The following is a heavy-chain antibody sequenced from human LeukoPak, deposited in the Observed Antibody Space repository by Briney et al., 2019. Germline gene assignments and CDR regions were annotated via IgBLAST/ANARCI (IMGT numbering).Heavy chain of an antibody. Sequence: PGGSLRLSCAASGFTVSSNYMSWVRQAPGKGLEWVSVIYGGGSTYYADSLKGRFTISRDNAKNSLYLQMNSLRAEDTAVYYCARSMGRWLQNAFDYWGQGTLVTVSS. D-gene: IGHD5-24*01. CDR2: IYGGGST. CDR1: GFTVSSNY. CDR3: ARSMGRWLQNAFDY. J-gene: IGHJ4*02. V-gene: IGHV3-66*01.